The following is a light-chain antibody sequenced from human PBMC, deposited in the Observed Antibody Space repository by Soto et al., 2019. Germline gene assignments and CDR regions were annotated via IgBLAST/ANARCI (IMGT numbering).Light chain of an antibody. J-gene: IGKJ2*01. V-gene: IGKV3-11*01. CDR3: QQRSNGPPYT. CDR2: GAS. CDR1: ERIRTF. Sequence: EIVLTQSPATLSLSPGERATLACRASERIRTFLAWYQQKPGQAPRLLIYGASNRATGIPARFSGSGSGADFSLTISSLEPEDFAVYYCQQRSNGPPYTFGQGTKLEIK.